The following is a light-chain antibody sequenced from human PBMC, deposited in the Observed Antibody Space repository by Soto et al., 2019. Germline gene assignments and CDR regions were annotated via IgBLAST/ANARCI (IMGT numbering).Light chain of an antibody. CDR3: QQYTSYSRT. V-gene: IGKV1-5*03. CDR1: QSVRSW. CDR2: TAS. Sequence: DIQMTQSPSTLSASVGDRVTITCRASQSVRSWLAWYQQKPGKAPKVLISTASSLESGVPSRFSGSGSGTEFTLTISSLQPDDFATYYCQQYTSYSRTFGQGTKLEIK. J-gene: IGKJ2*01.